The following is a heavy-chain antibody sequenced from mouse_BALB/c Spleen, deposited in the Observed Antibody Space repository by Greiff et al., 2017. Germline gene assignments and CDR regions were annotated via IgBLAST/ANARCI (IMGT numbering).Heavy chain of an antibody. V-gene: IGHV5-2*01. J-gene: IGHJ4*01. CDR2: INSDGGST. D-gene: IGHD1-1*01. CDR1: EYEFPSHD. CDR3: ARHGNYYGSSYGDAMDY. Sequence: EVKLMESGGGLVQPGESLKLSCESNEYEFPSHDMSWVRKTPEKRLELVAAINSDGGSTYYPDTMERRFIISRDNTKKTLYLQMSSLRSEDTALYDCARHGNYYGSSYGDAMDYWGQGTSVTVSS.